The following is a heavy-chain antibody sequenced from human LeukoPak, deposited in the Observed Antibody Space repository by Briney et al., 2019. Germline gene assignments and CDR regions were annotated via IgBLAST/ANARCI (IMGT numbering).Heavy chain of an antibody. Sequence: SETLSLTCTVSGGSISSYYWSWIRQPPGKGLEWIGYIYYSGTTNYNPSLKSRVTISVDTSKNQFPLKLNSVTAADTAVYYCARLPLRSHFDYWGQGTLVTVSS. CDR3: ARLPLRSHFDY. CDR2: IYYSGTT. J-gene: IGHJ4*02. V-gene: IGHV4-59*08. CDR1: GGSISSYY.